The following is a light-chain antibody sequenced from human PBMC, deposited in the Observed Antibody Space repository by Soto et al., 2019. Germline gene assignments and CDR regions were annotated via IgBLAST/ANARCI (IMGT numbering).Light chain of an antibody. V-gene: IGKV3-20*01. CDR1: QSVSSAN. J-gene: IGKJ1*01. CDR2: DAS. CDR3: QQYGSSPPT. Sequence: EIVLTQSPGTLSLSPGERATLSCRASQSVSSANFAWYQQKPGQAPRLPIYDASSRATGTPDRFSGSGSGTDFTLTINRLEPEDFALYDGQQYGSSPPTFGQGTKVDIK.